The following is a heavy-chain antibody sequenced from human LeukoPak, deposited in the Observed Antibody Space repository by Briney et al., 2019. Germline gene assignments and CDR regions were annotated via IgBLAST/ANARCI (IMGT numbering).Heavy chain of an antibody. CDR1: GFTFNSYW. CDR2: VSSSSSTT. J-gene: IGHJ4*02. D-gene: IGHD2-15*01. CDR3: ARDLCSSDSCSIDY. Sequence: PGWSLRLSCAPSGFTFNSYWFHWVRQAPGKGLEWVSYVSSSSSTTYYTDSVKGRFTISRDNAKNSQYLQMNSLRAEDTAVYYCARDLCSSDSCSIDYWGQGTLVTVSS. V-gene: IGHV3-48*01.